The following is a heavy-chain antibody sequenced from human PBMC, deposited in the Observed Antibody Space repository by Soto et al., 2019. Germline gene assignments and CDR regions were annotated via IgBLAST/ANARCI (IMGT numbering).Heavy chain of an antibody. D-gene: IGHD3-22*01. Sequence: PSETLSLTCTVSGGSVSSGSYYWSWIRQPPWKGLEWIGYIYYSGSTNYNPSLKSRVTISVDTSKNQFSLKLSSVTAADTAVYYCARDRLTYYYDSSGYYPWGQGXLVTVYS. J-gene: IGHJ5*02. CDR3: ARDRLTYYYDSSGYYP. V-gene: IGHV4-61*01. CDR2: IYYSGST. CDR1: GGSVSSGSYY.